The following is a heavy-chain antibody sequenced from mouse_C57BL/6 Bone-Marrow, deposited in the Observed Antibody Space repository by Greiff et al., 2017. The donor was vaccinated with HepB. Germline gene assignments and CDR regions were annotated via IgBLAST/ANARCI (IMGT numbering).Heavy chain of an antibody. Sequence: DVHLVESGEGLVKPGGSLKLSCAASGFTFSSYAMSWVRQTPEKRLEWVAYISSGGDYIYYADTVKGRFTISRDNARNTLYLQMSSLKSEDTAMYYCTRGYYGSSHWYFDVWGTGTTVTVSS. CDR3: TRGYYGSSHWYFDV. J-gene: IGHJ1*03. D-gene: IGHD1-1*01. V-gene: IGHV5-9-1*02. CDR1: GFTFSSYA. CDR2: ISSGGDYI.